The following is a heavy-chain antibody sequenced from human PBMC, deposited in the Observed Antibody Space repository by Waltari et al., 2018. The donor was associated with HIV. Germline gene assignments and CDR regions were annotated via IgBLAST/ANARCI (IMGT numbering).Heavy chain of an antibody. V-gene: IGHV4-61*02. CDR1: GGSITSGSYY. CDR3: ARGLDILTGYYHWFSDL. Sequence: QVQLQESGPGLVKPSQTLSLTCTVSGGSITSGSYYWLWIRQPAGTGLEWIGRVYISGNSNCNPALRSRVTMSLDTSKNQFSLKLSSVTAADAAVYYCARGLDILTGYYHWFSDLWGRGTLVTVSS. J-gene: IGHJ2*01. CDR2: VYISGNS. D-gene: IGHD3-9*01.